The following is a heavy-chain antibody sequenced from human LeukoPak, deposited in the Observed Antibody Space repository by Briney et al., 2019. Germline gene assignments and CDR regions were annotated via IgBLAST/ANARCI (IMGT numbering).Heavy chain of an antibody. CDR1: GGSLSSYY. V-gene: IGHV4-4*07. J-gene: IGHJ6*03. D-gene: IGHD3-10*01. CDR2: IYTSGST. Sequence: PSEPLSLPCTVSGGSLSSYYWRWIRQPAGKGLEWIGRIYTSGSTNYNPSLKSRITMSVDTSKNQFSLKLSSVTAADTAVYYGARDGGSWYYYYMDVWGKGPTVTVSS. CDR3: ARDGGSWYYYYMDV.